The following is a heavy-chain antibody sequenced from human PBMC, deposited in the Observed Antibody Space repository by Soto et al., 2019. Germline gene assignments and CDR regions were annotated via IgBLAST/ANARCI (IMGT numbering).Heavy chain of an antibody. Sequence: PSETLSLTCTVSGGSISGHAWIWVRQPAGRGLEWIGHIYPSGSTSYNPSLRSRVTMSLDTSNNQIFLNLASVTAADTAVFYCVRGRSYNVYDFWGPGTLVTVS. V-gene: IGHV4-4*07. CDR3: VRGRSYNVYDF. CDR1: GGSISGHA. J-gene: IGHJ4*02. D-gene: IGHD5-12*01. CDR2: IYPSGST.